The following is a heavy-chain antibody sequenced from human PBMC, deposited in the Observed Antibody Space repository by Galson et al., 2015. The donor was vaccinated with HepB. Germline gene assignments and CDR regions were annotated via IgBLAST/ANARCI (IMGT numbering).Heavy chain of an antibody. CDR1: GFTFSRYS. D-gene: IGHD6-19*01. J-gene: IGHJ2*01. CDR2: ISSSSSTI. Sequence: SLRLSCAASGFTFSRYSMNWVRQAPGKGLEWVSYISSSSSTIFYADSVKGRFTISRDNAKNSLYLQMNSLRAEDTAVYYCARDLTHNTPYSSGWYRPDWYFDLWGRGTLVTVSS. CDR3: ARDLTHNTPYSSGWYRPDWYFDL. V-gene: IGHV3-48*04.